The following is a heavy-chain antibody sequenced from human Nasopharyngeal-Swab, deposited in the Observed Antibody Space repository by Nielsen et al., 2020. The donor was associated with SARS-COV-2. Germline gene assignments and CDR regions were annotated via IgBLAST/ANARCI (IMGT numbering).Heavy chain of an antibody. D-gene: IGHD5-12*01. CDR1: GFTFSSFW. J-gene: IGHJ5*02. V-gene: IGHV3-74*01. CDR2: IDTDGSVT. CDR3: GRDLGGYGGS. Sequence: GESLKISCAASGFTFSSFWMHWVRQVPGEGLVWVSRIDTDGSVTNYADSVKGRFTISRDNAKSTLYLQMNSLRAEDTAVYYCGRDLGGYGGSWGQGALVIVSP.